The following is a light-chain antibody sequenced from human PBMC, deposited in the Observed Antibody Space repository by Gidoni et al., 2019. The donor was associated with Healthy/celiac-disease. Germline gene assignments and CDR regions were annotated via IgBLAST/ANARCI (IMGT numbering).Light chain of an antibody. CDR1: PSVSSY. CDR2: DAS. Sequence: EIVLTQSPATLSLSPGERATLSCRASPSVSSYLAWYQQKPGQAPRLLIYDASNRATGIPARFSGSGSGTDFTLTISSLEPEDFAVYYCQQRSNWPPPYTFGQGTKLEIK. J-gene: IGKJ2*01. CDR3: QQRSNWPPPYT. V-gene: IGKV3-11*01.